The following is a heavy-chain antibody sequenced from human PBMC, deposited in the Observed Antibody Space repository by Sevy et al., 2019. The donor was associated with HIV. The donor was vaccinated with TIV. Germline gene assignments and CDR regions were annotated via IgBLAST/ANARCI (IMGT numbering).Heavy chain of an antibody. V-gene: IGHV3-23*01. Sequence: GGSLRLSCAASGFTFSKYSMSWVRQPPGKGLEWVSTLSFGCGEINYADSVKGRFTISRDNSKSSVFLQMNNLRPEETAVYYWAREGGTKPHDYWGQGTLVTVSS. CDR1: GFTFSKYS. D-gene: IGHD2-8*01. J-gene: IGHJ4*02. CDR2: LSFGCGEI. CDR3: AREGGTKPHDY.